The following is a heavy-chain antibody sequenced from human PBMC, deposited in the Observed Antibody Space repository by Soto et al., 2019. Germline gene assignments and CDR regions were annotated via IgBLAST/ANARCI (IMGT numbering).Heavy chain of an antibody. CDR2: ISYDGSNK. CDR3: AKDKRWVRGVFTYYYYMDV. V-gene: IGHV3-30*18. D-gene: IGHD3-10*01. CDR1: GFTFSSYG. Sequence: PGGSLRLSCASSGFTFSSYGMHWVRQAPGKGLEWVAVISYDGSNKYYADSVKGRFTISRGNSKNTLYLQMNSLRAEDTAVYYCAKDKRWVRGVFTYYYYMDVWGKGTTVTVSS. J-gene: IGHJ6*03.